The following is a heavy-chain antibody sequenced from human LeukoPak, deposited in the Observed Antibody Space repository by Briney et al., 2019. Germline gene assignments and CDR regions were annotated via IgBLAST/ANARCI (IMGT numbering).Heavy chain of an antibody. D-gene: IGHD7-27*01. V-gene: IGHV5-10-1*01. CDR1: GYSFTNYW. J-gene: IGHJ6*02. CDR2: IDPSDSYT. Sequence: GESLKISCKGSGYSFTNYWISWVRQMPGKGLEWVGRIDPSDSYTSYSPSFQGHVTISADKFISTAYLQWSSLKASDTAMYYCARHLAANWGYYYGMDVWGQGTTVTVSS. CDR3: ARHLAANWGYYYGMDV.